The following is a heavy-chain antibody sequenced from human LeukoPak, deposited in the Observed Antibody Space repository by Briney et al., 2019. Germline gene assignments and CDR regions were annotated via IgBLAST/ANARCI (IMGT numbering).Heavy chain of an antibody. Sequence: GGSLRLSCAASGFTFSSYGIHWVRQAPGKGLEWVAVIWYDGSKKYYADSVKGRFTISRDNSKNTLYLQMNSLRAEDTAVYYCARGSGSYWDYHYFDYWGQGTLVTVSS. CDR3: ARGSGSYWDYHYFDY. J-gene: IGHJ4*02. CDR2: IWYDGSKK. CDR1: GFTFSSYG. V-gene: IGHV3-33*01. D-gene: IGHD1-26*01.